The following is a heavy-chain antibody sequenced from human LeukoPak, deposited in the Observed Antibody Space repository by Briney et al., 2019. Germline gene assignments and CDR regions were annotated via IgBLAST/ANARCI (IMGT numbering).Heavy chain of an antibody. CDR2: IAYDGVNK. CDR3: ARRGGSGYDWADGFDI. CDR1: GFTFSTYG. J-gene: IGHJ3*02. Sequence: PGGSLRLSCAASGFTFSTYGMHWVRQAPGKGLEWVAVIAYDGVNKFYGDSVKGRFTISRDNSKNTVYLQMNSLRAEDTAVYYCARRGGSGYDWADGFDIWGQGTRVTVSS. D-gene: IGHD5-12*01. V-gene: IGHV3-30*03.